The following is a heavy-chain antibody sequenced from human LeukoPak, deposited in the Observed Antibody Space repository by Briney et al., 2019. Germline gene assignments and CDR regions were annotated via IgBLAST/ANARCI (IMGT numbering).Heavy chain of an antibody. CDR2: MNPNSGNT. CDR3: ASGSLEYSSSVVFDY. CDR1: GYTFKNYD. V-gene: IGHV1-8*02. Sequence: ASVKVSCKASGYTFKNYDINWVRQATGQGLEWMGWMNPNSGNTGFAQKFQDRVSMTRDTSINTAYMELTSLRSGDTAVYYCASGSLEYSSSVVFDYWGQGTLVTVSS. D-gene: IGHD6-6*01. J-gene: IGHJ4*02.